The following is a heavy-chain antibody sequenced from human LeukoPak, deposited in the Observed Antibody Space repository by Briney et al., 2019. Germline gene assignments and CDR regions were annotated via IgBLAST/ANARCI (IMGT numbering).Heavy chain of an antibody. CDR3: VYGGGYFQH. J-gene: IGHJ1*01. D-gene: IGHD4-23*01. CDR1: GFTFSSYS. V-gene: IGHV3-21*01. CDR2: ISSSSNNI. Sequence: PGGSLRLSCAAYGFTFSSYSMDWVRQAPGKGLEWVSSISSSSNNIYYADSVKGRFTISRDNGKNSLYLLMNSLRAEDTAVYYCVYGGGYFQHWGQGTLVTVSS.